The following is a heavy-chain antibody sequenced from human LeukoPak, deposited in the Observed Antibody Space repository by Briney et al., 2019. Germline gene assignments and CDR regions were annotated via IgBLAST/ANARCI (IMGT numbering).Heavy chain of an antibody. D-gene: IGHD2-2*01. Sequence: GASVKVSCKASGGTFSSYAISWVRQAPGQGLEWMGGIIPIFGTANYAQRFQGRVTITADESTSTAYMELSSLRSEDTAVYYCARGAPDCSSTSWPYYYYYGMDVWGKGTTVTVSS. J-gene: IGHJ6*04. V-gene: IGHV1-69*13. CDR3: ARGAPDCSSTSWPYYYYYGMDV. CDR1: GGTFSSYA. CDR2: IIPIFGTA.